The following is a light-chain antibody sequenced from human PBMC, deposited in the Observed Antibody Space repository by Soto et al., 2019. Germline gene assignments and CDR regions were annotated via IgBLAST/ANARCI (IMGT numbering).Light chain of an antibody. CDR2: STN. Sequence: QPVLTRPPSASGTPGQRVTISCSGSSSNIGGNTVNWYQQLPGTAPKVLIYSTNQRPSGVPDRFSGSKSGTSASLAISGLQSEDDADYYCAAWDDSLNGVVFGGGTKLTVL. V-gene: IGLV1-44*01. J-gene: IGLJ2*01. CDR1: SSNIGGNT. CDR3: AAWDDSLNGVV.